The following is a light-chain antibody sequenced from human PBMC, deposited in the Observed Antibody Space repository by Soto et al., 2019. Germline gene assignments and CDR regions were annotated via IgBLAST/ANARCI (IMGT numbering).Light chain of an antibody. CDR1: QSVSSSY. V-gene: IGKV3-20*01. CDR3: QQYGSSPWT. J-gene: IGKJ1*01. Sequence: ETVLTQSPGTLSLSPGERATLPYRASQSVSSSYLAWYQQKPGQAPRLLIYGASSRATGIPDRFSGSGSGTDFTLTISRLEPEDFAVYYCQQYGSSPWTFGQGTKVDIK. CDR2: GAS.